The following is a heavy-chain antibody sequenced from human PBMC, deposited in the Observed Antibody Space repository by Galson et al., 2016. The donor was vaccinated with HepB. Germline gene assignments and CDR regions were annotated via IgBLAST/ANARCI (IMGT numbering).Heavy chain of an antibody. J-gene: IGHJ4*02. CDR2: ISVSSSYI. Sequence: SLRLSCAASGFTFTSYTMNWVRQAPGKGLEWVSSISVSSSYIYSADSVKGRFTISRDNAKNSLYRQMTSLRAEDTAVYYCARAGVGPIGVWGQGTLVTVSS. D-gene: IGHD3-3*01. CDR3: ARAGVGPIGV. CDR1: GFTFTSYT. V-gene: IGHV3-21*01.